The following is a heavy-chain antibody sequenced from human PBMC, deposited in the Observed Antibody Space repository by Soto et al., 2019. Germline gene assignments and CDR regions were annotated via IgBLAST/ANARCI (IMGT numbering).Heavy chain of an antibody. J-gene: IGHJ6*03. V-gene: IGHV3-66*01. CDR2: IYSGGST. CDR3: ARDPVTTDQYYYYYMDV. CDR1: GFTVSSNY. D-gene: IGHD4-4*01. Sequence: GGSLRLSCAASGFTVSSNYMSWVRQAPGKGMEWVSVIYSGGSTYYADSVKGRFTISRDNSKNTLYLQMNSLRAEDTAVYYCARDPVTTDQYYYYYMDVWGKGTTVTVSS.